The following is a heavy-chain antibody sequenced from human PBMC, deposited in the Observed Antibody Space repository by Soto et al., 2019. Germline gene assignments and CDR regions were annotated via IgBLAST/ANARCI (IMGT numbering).Heavy chain of an antibody. D-gene: IGHD2-15*01. CDR2: ISNRRPI. CDR3: ARDCSGGSCYPGMDF. J-gene: IGHJ6*02. V-gene: IGHV3-21*01. Sequence: PWWSLRVSCSASVLNCKSYTINWFRQAPGKRISWLLSISNRRPIYSPDPVRCRLTSSRDDAQNSVYLQITSLGAEDTAVYFCARDCSGGSCYPGMDFSVQGTPVTVS. CDR1: VLNCKSYT.